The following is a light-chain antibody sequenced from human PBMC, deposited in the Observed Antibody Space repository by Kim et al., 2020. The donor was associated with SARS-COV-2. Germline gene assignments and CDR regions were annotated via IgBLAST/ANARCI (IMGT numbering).Light chain of an antibody. CDR3: QQSDKTPFS. J-gene: IGKJ2*03. V-gene: IGKV1-39*01. CDR1: QSISNY. Sequence: SASVGDRVTNTCQASQSISNYINWYQQEPGKAPKLLIYAASSLQSGVSSRFSGSGSGTDFTLSIGSLRPEDFATYFCQQSDKTPFSFGQGTKLEI. CDR2: AAS.